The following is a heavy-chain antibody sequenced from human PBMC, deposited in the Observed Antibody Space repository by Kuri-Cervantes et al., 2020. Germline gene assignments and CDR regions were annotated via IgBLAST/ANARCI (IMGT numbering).Heavy chain of an antibody. CDR2: INPSGGST. CDR1: GYTFTSYY. Sequence: ASVKVSCKASGYTFTSYYIYWVRQAPGQGLEWMGRINPSGGSTSYAQKFQGRVTMTRDTSTTTVYMELNSLRAEDTAVYYCALGKNQAGSGFLSAFDIWGQGTMVTVSS. V-gene: IGHV1-46*01. D-gene: IGHD3-22*01. J-gene: IGHJ3*02. CDR3: ALGKNQAGSGFLSAFDI.